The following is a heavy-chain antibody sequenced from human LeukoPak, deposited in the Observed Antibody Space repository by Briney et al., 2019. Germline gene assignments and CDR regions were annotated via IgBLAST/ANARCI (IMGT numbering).Heavy chain of an antibody. CDR1: GINLGDYA. D-gene: IGHD2-21*01. CDR3: TRVIRLSGGRYYFDY. V-gene: IGHV3-49*04. Sequence: PGGSLRLSCTTSGINLGDYAMSWVRKAPGKGLDWVGFIRSKSYSGTTEYATSVKDRFTVSRDDSKSIAYLQLNSLKTEDTAVYYCTRVIRLSGGRYYFDYWGQGTLVTVSS. CDR2: IRSKSYSGTT. J-gene: IGHJ4*02.